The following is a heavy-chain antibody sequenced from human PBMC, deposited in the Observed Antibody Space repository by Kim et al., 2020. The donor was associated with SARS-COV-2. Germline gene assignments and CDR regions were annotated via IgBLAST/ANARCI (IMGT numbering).Heavy chain of an antibody. CDR1: GNTFITHA. CDR2: IIPVVNIV. Sequence: SVKVSCKASGNTFITHAISWVRQAPGQGLEWMGRIIPVVNIVDYAQKFQGRVTITADKSTTTAYMELGSLRSEDTAVYYCAREDYGGNFRVRYFDYWGQETLVTVS. V-gene: IGHV1-69*04. CDR3: AREDYGGNFRVRYFDY. D-gene: IGHD4-17*01. J-gene: IGHJ4*02.